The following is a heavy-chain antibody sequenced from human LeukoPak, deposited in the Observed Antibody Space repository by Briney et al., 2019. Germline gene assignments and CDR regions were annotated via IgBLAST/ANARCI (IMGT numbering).Heavy chain of an antibody. CDR3: ARGGSSSSGAYSWFDP. J-gene: IGHJ5*02. V-gene: IGHV1-2*02. CDR1: GYTFTGYY. D-gene: IGHD6-13*01. CDR2: INPNSGGT. Sequence: ASVKVSCKASGYTFTGYYMHWVRQAPGQGLEWMGWINPNSGGTNYAQRFQGRVTMTRDTSISTAYMELSRLRSDDTAVYYCARGGSSSSGAYSWFDPWGQGTLVTVSS.